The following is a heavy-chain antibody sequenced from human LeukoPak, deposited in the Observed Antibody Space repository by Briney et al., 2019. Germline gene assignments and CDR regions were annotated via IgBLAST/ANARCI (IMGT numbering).Heavy chain of an antibody. CDR3: ASNVDTAMVTRYWFDP. Sequence: SETLSLTCTVSGGSISSSSYYWGWIRQPPGMGLEWIGSIYYSGSTYYNPSLKSRVTISVDTSKNQFSLKLSSVTAADTAVYYCASNVDTAMVTRYWFDPWVQGTLVTVSS. J-gene: IGHJ5*02. V-gene: IGHV4-39*01. CDR1: GGSISSSSYY. CDR2: IYYSGST. D-gene: IGHD5-18*01.